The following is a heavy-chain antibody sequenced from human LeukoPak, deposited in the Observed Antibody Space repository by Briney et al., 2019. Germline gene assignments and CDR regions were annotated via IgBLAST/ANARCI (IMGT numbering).Heavy chain of an antibody. CDR3: ARLNSGYDSYYMDV. Sequence: SETLSLTCTVSGYSISSGYYWGWIRPPPGKGLEWIGSIYYSGSTYYNPSLKSRVTISVDTSKNQFSLKLSSVTAADTAVYYCARLNSGYDSYYMDVWGKGTTVTISS. CDR2: IYYSGST. D-gene: IGHD5-12*01. V-gene: IGHV4-38-2*02. CDR1: GYSISSGYY. J-gene: IGHJ6*03.